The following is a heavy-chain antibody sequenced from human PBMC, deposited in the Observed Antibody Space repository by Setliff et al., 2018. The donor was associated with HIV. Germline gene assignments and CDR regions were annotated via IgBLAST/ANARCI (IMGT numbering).Heavy chain of an antibody. Sequence: KPSETLSLTCAVYGGSVSGYYWGWIRQPQGKGLEWIGEIDHSGSTNYNPSLKSRVTISVDTSKNQSSLKLSSVTAADTAVYYCARDRSNWNYGKNYMDVWGKGTTVTVSS. V-gene: IGHV4-34*01. CDR1: GGSVSGYY. CDR2: IDHSGST. D-gene: IGHD1-7*01. CDR3: ARDRSNWNYGKNYMDV. J-gene: IGHJ6*03.